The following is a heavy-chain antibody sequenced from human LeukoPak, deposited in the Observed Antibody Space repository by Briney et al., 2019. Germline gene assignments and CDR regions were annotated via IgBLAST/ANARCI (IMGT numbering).Heavy chain of an antibody. D-gene: IGHD5-24*01. CDR1: GFSLSGYW. J-gene: IGHJ4*02. Sequence: PGGSLRLSCAASGFSLSGYWMHWVRQAPWKELVWVSRIGFDGSGTTYADSVKGRFTISRDTSKNTLYLQMNSLRAEDTALYYCARGRDGQDVFEFDYWGQGTLVTVSS. CDR2: IGFDGSGT. CDR3: ARGRDGQDVFEFDY. V-gene: IGHV3-74*01.